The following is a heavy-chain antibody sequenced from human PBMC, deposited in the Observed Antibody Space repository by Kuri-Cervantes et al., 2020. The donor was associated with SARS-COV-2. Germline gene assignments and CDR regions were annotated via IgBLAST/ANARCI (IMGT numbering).Heavy chain of an antibody. Sequence: SVKVSCKASGTAFSSFAINWVRQAPGQGLEWMGGTIPIFGSPIYAQKFQGRLSITADESTSSVHMELSSLSSQDTAIYYCASRMGDLTSYTWYKWFDPWGQGTRGTVSS. CDR1: GTAFSSFA. D-gene: IGHD3-16*01. V-gene: IGHV1-69*13. CDR2: TIPIFGSP. J-gene: IGHJ5*02. CDR3: ASRMGDLTSYTWYKWFDP.